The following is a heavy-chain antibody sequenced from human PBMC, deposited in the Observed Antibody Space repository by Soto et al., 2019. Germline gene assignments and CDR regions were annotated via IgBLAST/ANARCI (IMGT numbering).Heavy chain of an antibody. Sequence: QVQLVQSGAEVKKPGASVKVSCKASGYTFTSYYMHWVRQAPGQGLEWMGIINPSGGSTSYAQKFQGRGTMTRDTSTSTVYMELSSLRSEDTAVYYCARKFGELLYSYYYYGMDVWGQGTTVTVSS. V-gene: IGHV1-46*03. CDR3: ARKFGELLYSYYYYGMDV. CDR2: INPSGGST. D-gene: IGHD3-10*01. CDR1: GYTFTSYY. J-gene: IGHJ6*02.